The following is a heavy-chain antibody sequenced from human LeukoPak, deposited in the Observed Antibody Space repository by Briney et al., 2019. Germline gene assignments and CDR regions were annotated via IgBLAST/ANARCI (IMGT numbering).Heavy chain of an antibody. CDR2: INHSGSN. D-gene: IGHD1-26*01. CDR1: AGSFSGYY. CDR3: ARRIVGATTFFDY. V-gene: IGHV4-34*01. J-gene: IGHJ4*02. Sequence: ASETLSLTCALYAGSFSGYYWSWIRQPAGKGLEWIGEINHSGSNNYNPFLKSRVTLPVATSNNQCSLKLSVVSATAPLVCSSARRIVGATTFFDYWGQGKVVTVSS.